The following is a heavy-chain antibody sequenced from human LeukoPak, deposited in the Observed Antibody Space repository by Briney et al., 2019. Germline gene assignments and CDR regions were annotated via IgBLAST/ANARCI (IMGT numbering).Heavy chain of an antibody. CDR3: ARAWELLSDHAFDI. Sequence: XXXXWISAYNGNTNYAQKLQGRVTMTTDTSTSTAYMELRSLRSDDTAVYYCARAWELLSDHAFDIWGQGTMVTVSS. CDR2: ISAYNGNT. J-gene: IGHJ3*02. V-gene: IGHV1-18*01. D-gene: IGHD1-26*01.